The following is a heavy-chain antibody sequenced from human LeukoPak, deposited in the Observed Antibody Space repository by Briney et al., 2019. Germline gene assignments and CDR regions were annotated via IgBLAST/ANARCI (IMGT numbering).Heavy chain of an antibody. CDR2: ISGGGGST. CDR1: GFTFSSYA. J-gene: IGHJ4*02. V-gene: IGHV3-23*01. Sequence: GGSLRLSCAASGFTFSSYAMSWVRQAPGKGLEWVSAISGGGGSTYYADSVKGRFTISRDNSKNTLYLQMNSLRAEDTAVYYCAKARIQLWGNFDYWGQGTLVTVSS. CDR3: AKARIQLWGNFDY. D-gene: IGHD5-18*01.